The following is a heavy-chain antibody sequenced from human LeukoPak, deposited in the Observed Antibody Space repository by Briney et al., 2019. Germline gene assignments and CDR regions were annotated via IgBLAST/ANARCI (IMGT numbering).Heavy chain of an antibody. D-gene: IGHD1-26*01. CDR2: INPSGGST. J-gene: IGHJ4*02. CDR3: ARDGLSYPDY. V-gene: IGHV1-46*03. Sequence: ASVKVSGKASGYTFTGYYMHWVRQAPGQGLEWMGIINPSGGSTSYAQKFQGRVTMTRDTSTSTVYMELSSLRSEDTAVYYCARDGLSYPDYWGQGTLVTVSS. CDR1: GYTFTGYY.